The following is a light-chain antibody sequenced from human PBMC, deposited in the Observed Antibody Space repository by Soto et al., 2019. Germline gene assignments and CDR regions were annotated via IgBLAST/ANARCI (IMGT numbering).Light chain of an antibody. CDR3: MQALQTPA. V-gene: IGKV2-28*01. CDR2: LAS. Sequence: DIVMTQSPLSLPVTPGEPASISCRSSQSLQHSNGYNYLDWYLQKPGQSPQILIYLASNRPSGVPDRFSGSGSGTDFTLKISRVEAEDVGVYYCMQALQTPAFGQGTKVEIK. CDR1: QSLQHSNGYNY. J-gene: IGKJ1*01.